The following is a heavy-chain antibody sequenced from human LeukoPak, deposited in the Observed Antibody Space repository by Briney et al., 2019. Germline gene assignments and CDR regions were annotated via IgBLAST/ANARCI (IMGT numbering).Heavy chain of an antibody. J-gene: IGHJ4*02. CDR1: GFTFGDYA. V-gene: IGHV3-15*01. CDR3: TPSIAVAGSLDY. D-gene: IGHD6-19*01. Sequence: PGGSLRLSCTASGFTFGDYAMSWVRQAPGKGLEWVGRIKSKTDGGTTDYAAPVKGRFTISRDDSKNTLDLQMNSLKTEDTAVYYCTPSIAVAGSLDYWGQGTLVTVSS. CDR2: IKSKTDGGTT.